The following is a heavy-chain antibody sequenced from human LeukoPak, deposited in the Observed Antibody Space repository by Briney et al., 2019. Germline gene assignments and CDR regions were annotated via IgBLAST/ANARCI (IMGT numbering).Heavy chain of an antibody. D-gene: IGHD3/OR15-3a*01. CDR2: ISYDGSIK. CDR3: ARVWTGMDYFDF. Sequence: GGSLRLSCAASGFTFSSFSMHWVRQAPGKGLEWVAVISYDGSIKYYADSVKGRFTIPRDNSKNTLYLQMNSLRAEDTAVYYCARVWTGMDYFDFWGQGTLVSVSS. CDR1: GFTFSSFS. V-gene: IGHV3-30-3*01. J-gene: IGHJ4*02.